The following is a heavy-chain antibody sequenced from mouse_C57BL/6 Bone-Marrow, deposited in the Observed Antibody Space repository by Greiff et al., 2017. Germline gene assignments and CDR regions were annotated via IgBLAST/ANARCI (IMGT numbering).Heavy chain of an antibody. CDR1: GYSITSGYY. J-gene: IGHJ2*01. D-gene: IGHD1-1*01. CDR2: ISYDGSN. CDR3: ARGYYGLY. V-gene: IGHV3-6*01. Sequence: ASGPGLVKPSQSLSLTCSVTGYSITSGYYWNWIRQFPGNKLEWMGYISYDGSNNYNPSLKNRISITRDTSKNQFFLKLNSVTTEDTATYYCARGYYGLYWGQGTTLTVSS.